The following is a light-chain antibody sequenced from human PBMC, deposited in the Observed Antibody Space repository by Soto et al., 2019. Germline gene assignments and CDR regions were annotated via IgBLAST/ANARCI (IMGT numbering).Light chain of an antibody. V-gene: IGLV2-14*01. CDR2: EVS. J-gene: IGLJ3*02. Sequence: QSAMTQPASVSGSPGQSITISCTGTSGDVGDNYVSWYQQHPGKAPQLMIFEVSSRPSGVSTRFSGSKSDNTASLTISGLQAEDEATYFCSSYTTGTSLVFGGGTKLTVL. CDR3: SSYTTGTSLV. CDR1: SGDVGDNY.